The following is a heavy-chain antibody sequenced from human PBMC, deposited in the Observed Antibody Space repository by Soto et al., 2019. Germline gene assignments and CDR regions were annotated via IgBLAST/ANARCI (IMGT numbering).Heavy chain of an antibody. J-gene: IGHJ4*02. V-gene: IGHV3-23*01. CDR3: AKEAPYSSGWYEEYYFDY. CDR1: GSTFSSYA. D-gene: IGHD6-19*01. Sequence: PGGSLRLSCAASGSTFSSYAMSWVRQAPGKGLEWVSAISGSGGSTYYADSVKGRFTISRDNSKNTLYLQMNSLRAEDTAVYYCAKEAPYSSGWYEEYYFDYWGQGTLVTVSS. CDR2: ISGSGGST.